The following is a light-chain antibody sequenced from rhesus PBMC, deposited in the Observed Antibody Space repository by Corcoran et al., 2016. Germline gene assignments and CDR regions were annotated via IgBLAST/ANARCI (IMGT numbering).Light chain of an antibody. V-gene: IGLV2-32*01. J-gene: IGLJ6*01. CDR1: SSDIGGYNY. Sequence: QAALTQPRSVSGSPGQSVTISCTGTSSDIGGYNYVSWYQQHPGTAPKVMIYEVSKRPSGVSDRFSGSKSGNTASLTLSGLQAEDEADYYCCSYAGNYTCVSGSGTKLTVL. CDR2: EVS. CDR3: CSYAGNYTCV.